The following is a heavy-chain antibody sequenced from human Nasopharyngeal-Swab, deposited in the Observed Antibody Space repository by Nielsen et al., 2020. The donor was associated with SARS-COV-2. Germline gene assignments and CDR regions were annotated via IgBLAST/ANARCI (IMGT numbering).Heavy chain of an antibody. CDR3: ARDYYGSGIDY. CDR2: INPSGGST. V-gene: IGHV1-46*01. J-gene: IGHJ4*02. D-gene: IGHD3-10*01. Sequence: ASVKVSCKASGYTFTSYYMHWVRQAPGQGLEWMGIINPSGGSTTYAQKFQGRVTMTRDTSISTAYMELSRLRSDDTAVYYCARDYYGSGIDYWGQGTLVTVSS. CDR1: GYTFTSYY.